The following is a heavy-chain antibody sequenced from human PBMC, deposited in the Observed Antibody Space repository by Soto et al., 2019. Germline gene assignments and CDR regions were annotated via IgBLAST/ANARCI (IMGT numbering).Heavy chain of an antibody. D-gene: IGHD6-19*01. CDR1: GYTFTSYG. J-gene: IGHJ6*03. CDR3: SRYSYSSGWYEPLYYYYYYMDV. Sequence: ASVKVSCKASGYTFTSYGISWVRQAPGQGLEWMGWISAYNGNTNYAQKLQGRVTMTTDTSTSTAYMELRSLRSDDTAVFYCSRYSYSSGWYEPLYYYYYYMDVWGKGTTVTVSS. CDR2: ISAYNGNT. V-gene: IGHV1-18*01.